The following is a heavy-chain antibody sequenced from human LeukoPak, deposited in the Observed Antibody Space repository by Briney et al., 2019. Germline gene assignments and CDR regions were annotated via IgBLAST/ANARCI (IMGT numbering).Heavy chain of an antibody. CDR1: GGSISSHY. D-gene: IGHD3-3*01. CDR3: ARGATIFGVVIGFDP. J-gene: IGHJ5*02. V-gene: IGHV4-59*11. CDR2: IYYSGST. Sequence: SETLSLTCTVSGGSISSHYWSWIRQPPGKGLEWIGYIYYSGSTNYNPSLKSRVTISVDTSKNQFSLKLSSVTAADTAVYYCARGATIFGVVIGFDPWGQGTLVTVSS.